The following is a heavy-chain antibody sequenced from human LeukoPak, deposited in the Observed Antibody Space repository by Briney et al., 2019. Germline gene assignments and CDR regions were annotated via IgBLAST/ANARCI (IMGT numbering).Heavy chain of an antibody. Sequence: GESLKISCKGSGYIFTSYCIGWVRQMPGKGLEWMGKIDPSDSYANYSPSFQGHVTISADKSITTAYLQWGSLKASDTAMYYCARDYYDSSGSDAFDIWGQGTMVTVYS. J-gene: IGHJ3*02. CDR1: GYIFTSYC. CDR3: ARDYYDSSGSDAFDI. V-gene: IGHV5-10-1*01. CDR2: IDPSDSYA. D-gene: IGHD3-22*01.